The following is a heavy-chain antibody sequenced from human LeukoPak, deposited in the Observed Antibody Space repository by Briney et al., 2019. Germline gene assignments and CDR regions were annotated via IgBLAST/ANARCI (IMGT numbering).Heavy chain of an antibody. CDR3: ARRRKSSSSSSGWFDP. Sequence: GESLKISCKGSGFTFTNYWIAWARQTPGKGLEWMGIISPGDSDTRYSPSFQGQVTISADKSIITAYLQWSSLRASDTAMYYCARRRKSSSSSSGWFDPWGQGTLVTVSS. V-gene: IGHV5-51*01. CDR2: ISPGDSDT. J-gene: IGHJ5*02. D-gene: IGHD6-6*01. CDR1: GFTFTNYW.